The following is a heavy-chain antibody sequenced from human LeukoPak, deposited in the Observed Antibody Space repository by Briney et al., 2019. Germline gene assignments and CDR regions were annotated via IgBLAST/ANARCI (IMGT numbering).Heavy chain of an antibody. D-gene: IGHD3-9*01. J-gene: IGHJ5*02. Sequence: TPSETLSLTCTVSGGSISSGGYCWSWIRQHPGKGLEWIGYIYYSGSTYYNPSLKSRVTISVDTSKNQFSLKLSSVTAADTAVYYCARDQTGGDSPNWFDPWGQGTLVTVSS. V-gene: IGHV4-31*03. CDR3: ARDQTGGDSPNWFDP. CDR2: IYYSGST. CDR1: GGSISSGGYC.